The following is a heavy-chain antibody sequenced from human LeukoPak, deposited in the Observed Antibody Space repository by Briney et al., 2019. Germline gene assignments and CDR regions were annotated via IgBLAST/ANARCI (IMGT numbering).Heavy chain of an antibody. D-gene: IGHD6-19*01. Sequence: PSETLSLTCTVSGGSISSSSYYWGWIRQPPGKGLEWIGSIYYSGSTYYNPSLKSRVTISVDTSKNQFSLKLSSVTAADTAVYYCARLPVAGTNDYWGQGTLVTVSS. CDR1: GGSISSSSYY. CDR3: ARLPVAGTNDY. V-gene: IGHV4-39*01. CDR2: IYYSGST. J-gene: IGHJ4*02.